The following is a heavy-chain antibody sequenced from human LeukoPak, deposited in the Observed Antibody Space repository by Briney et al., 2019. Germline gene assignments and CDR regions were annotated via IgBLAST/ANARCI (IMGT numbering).Heavy chain of an antibody. CDR1: GFTFSSYE. CDR3: ARGRVVVVTALASTGHFDY. Sequence: PGGSLRLSCAASGFTFSSYEMNWVRQAPGKGLEWVSYISSSGSTIYYADSVKGRFTISRDNAKNSLYLQMNSLRAEDTAVYYCARGRVVVVTALASTGHFDYWGQGTLVTVSS. V-gene: IGHV3-48*03. J-gene: IGHJ4*02. D-gene: IGHD2-21*02. CDR2: ISSSGSTI.